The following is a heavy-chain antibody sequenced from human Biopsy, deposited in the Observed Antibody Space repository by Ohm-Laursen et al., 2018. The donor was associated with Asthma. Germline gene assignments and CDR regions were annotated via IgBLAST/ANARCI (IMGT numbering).Heavy chain of an antibody. Sequence: SETPSLTCAVSGGSISSSNWWSWVRQPPGKGLEWIGYIYHSGSTYYNPSLKSRVTISVDRSKNQFSLKLSSVTAADTAVYYCARVKDGYNFDYWGQGTLVTVSS. CDR3: ARVKDGYNFDY. V-gene: IGHV4-4*02. D-gene: IGHD5-24*01. J-gene: IGHJ4*02. CDR1: GGSISSSNW. CDR2: IYHSGST.